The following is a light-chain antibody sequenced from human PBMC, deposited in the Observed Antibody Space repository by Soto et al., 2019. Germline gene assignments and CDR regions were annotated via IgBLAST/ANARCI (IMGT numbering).Light chain of an antibody. V-gene: IGLV1-44*01. J-gene: IGLJ3*02. CDR3: ATWDDSLNARGV. Sequence: QSVLTQPPSASGTPGQRVTISCSGSRSNIGNNAVSWYQQFPGTAPKLLIYNNNQRPSGVPDRFSGSKSGTSAALAISGLQSEDEGDYDCATWDDSLNARGVFGGGTKVTVL. CDR1: RSNIGNNA. CDR2: NNN.